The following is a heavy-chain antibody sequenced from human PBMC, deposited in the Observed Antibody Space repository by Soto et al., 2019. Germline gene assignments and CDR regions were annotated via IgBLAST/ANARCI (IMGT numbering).Heavy chain of an antibody. CDR1: GGSISSGGYY. D-gene: IGHD1-26*01. J-gene: IGHJ3*02. CDR3: ARDLGWELPVGAFDI. Sequence: QVQLQESGPGLVKPSQTLSLTCTVSGGSISSGGYYWSWIRQHPGKGLEWIGYIYYSGSTYFNPSLKSRVTISVDTSKNQFSLKLSSVTAADTTVYYCARDLGWELPVGAFDIWGQGTMVTVSS. CDR2: IYYSGST. V-gene: IGHV4-31*03.